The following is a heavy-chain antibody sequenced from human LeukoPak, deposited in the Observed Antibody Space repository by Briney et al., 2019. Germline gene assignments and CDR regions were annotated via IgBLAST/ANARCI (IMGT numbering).Heavy chain of an antibody. CDR1: GYTFTSYD. V-gene: IGHV1-8*01. CDR2: MNPNSGNT. Sequence: GASVKVSCKASGYTFTSYDINWVRQATGEGLEWVGGMNPNSGNTGYAQKFQGRVTMARNTSISTAYMELSSLRSEDTAVYYCAGYGSGSYRNYDAFDIWGQGTMVTVSS. CDR3: AGYGSGSYRNYDAFDI. J-gene: IGHJ3*02. D-gene: IGHD3-10*01.